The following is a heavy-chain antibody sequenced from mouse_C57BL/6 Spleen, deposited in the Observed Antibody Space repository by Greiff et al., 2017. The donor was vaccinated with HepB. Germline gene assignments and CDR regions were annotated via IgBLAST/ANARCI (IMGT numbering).Heavy chain of an antibody. CDR3: ARGGSNYPYYYAMDY. D-gene: IGHD2-5*01. CDR2: IYPGSGST. V-gene: IGHV1-55*01. Sequence: QVQLKQPGAELVKPGASVKMSCKASGYTFTSYWITWVKQRPGQGLEWIGDIYPGSGSTNYNEKFKSKATLTVDTSSSTAYMQLSSLTSEDSAVYYCARGGSNYPYYYAMDYWGQGTSVTVSS. J-gene: IGHJ4*01. CDR1: GYTFTSYW.